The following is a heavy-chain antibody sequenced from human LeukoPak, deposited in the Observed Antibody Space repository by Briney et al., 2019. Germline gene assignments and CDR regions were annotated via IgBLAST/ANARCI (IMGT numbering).Heavy chain of an antibody. D-gene: IGHD3-22*01. CDR1: GGSFSGYY. Sequence: PSETLSLTCAVYGGSFSGYYWSWIRQPPGKGLEWIGEINHSGSTNYNPSLKSRVTISVDTSKNQFSLKLSSVTAADTAVYYCARLVRYYDSSGYSSYYYMGVWGKGTTVTISS. V-gene: IGHV4-34*01. CDR2: INHSGST. J-gene: IGHJ6*03. CDR3: ARLVRYYDSSGYSSYYYMGV.